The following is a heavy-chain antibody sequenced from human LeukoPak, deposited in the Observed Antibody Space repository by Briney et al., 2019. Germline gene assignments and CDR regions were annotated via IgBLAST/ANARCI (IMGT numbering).Heavy chain of an antibody. Sequence: PSETLSLTCTVSSGSIRSSSYYWGWIRQPPGKGLEWIGSIYYSGDTYYNPSLKSRVTISVDTSKSQFSLRLSSVTAADTAVYYCARHGNIVVVPTASKAFDIWGQGTMVTVSS. V-gene: IGHV4-39*01. J-gene: IGHJ3*02. CDR1: SGSIRSSSYY. CDR3: ARHGNIVVVPTASKAFDI. D-gene: IGHD2-2*01. CDR2: IYYSGDT.